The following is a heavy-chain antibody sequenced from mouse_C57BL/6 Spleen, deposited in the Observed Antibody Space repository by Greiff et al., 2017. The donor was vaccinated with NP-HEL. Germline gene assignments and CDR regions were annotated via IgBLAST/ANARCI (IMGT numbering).Heavy chain of an antibody. CDR3: ARSRLYSNYEGYFDV. V-gene: IGHV1-69*01. CDR2: IDPSDSYT. D-gene: IGHD2-5*01. Sequence: QVQLQQPGAELVRPGSSVKLSCKASGYTFTSYWMHWVKQRPGQGLEWIGEIDPSDSYTNYNQKFKGKSTLTVDKSSSTAYMQLSSLTSEDSAVYYCARSRLYSNYEGYFDVWGTGTTVTVSS. CDR1: GYTFTSYW. J-gene: IGHJ1*03.